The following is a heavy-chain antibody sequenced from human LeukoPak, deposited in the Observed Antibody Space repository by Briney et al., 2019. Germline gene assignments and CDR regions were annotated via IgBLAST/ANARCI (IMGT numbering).Heavy chain of an antibody. J-gene: IGHJ5*02. CDR1: GFTFSRNW. D-gene: IGHD3-22*01. Sequence: GGSLRLSCAASGFTFSRNWMSWVRQAPGKGLEWVSYISSSSSYTNYADSVKGRFAISRDNAKNSLYLRMNSLRAEDTAVYYCAREVVITKGWFDPWGQGTLVTVSS. CDR2: ISSSSSYT. CDR3: AREVVITKGWFDP. V-gene: IGHV3-11*05.